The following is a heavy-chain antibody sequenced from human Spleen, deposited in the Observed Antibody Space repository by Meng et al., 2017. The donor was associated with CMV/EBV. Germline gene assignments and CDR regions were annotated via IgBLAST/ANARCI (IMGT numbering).Heavy chain of an antibody. D-gene: IGHD5-12*01. CDR3: ARGGYTSGSGWFDP. V-gene: IGHV4-31*02. J-gene: IGHJ5*02. CDR2: IYSAGRT. Sequence: IRTCLFSRTWLRPHAEKGLAWIRYIYSAGRTYYNPSLKSRLTISLDTPQNQFSLNLISVTAADTAVYYCARGGYTSGSGWFDPWGQGTLVTVSS. CDR1: IRTCLFS.